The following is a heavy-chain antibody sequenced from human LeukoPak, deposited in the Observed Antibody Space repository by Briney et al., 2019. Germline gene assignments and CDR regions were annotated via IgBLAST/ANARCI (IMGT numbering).Heavy chain of an antibody. J-gene: IGHJ4*02. V-gene: IGHV3-30*02. CDR2: IRYDGSNK. CDR1: GFTFSSYG. CDR3: ARTADYGDYALDY. Sequence: GGSLRLSCAASGFTFSSYGMHWVRQAPGKGLEWVAFIRYDGSNKYYADSVKGRFTISRDNSKNTLYLQMNSLRAEDTAVYYCARTADYGDYALDYWGQGTLVTVSS. D-gene: IGHD4-17*01.